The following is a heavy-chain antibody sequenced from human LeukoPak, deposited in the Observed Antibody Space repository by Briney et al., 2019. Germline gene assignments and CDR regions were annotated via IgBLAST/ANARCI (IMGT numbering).Heavy chain of an antibody. V-gene: IGHV1-46*01. CDR2: INPSGGST. D-gene: IGHD3-3*01. J-gene: IGHJ6*02. CDR3: ARDYPRPIYDFFYPDSYYYYGMDV. Sequence: GASVKVSCKASGYTFTSYYMHWVRQAPGQGLEWMGIINPSGGSTNYAQKLQGRVTMTTDTSTSTAYMELRSLRSDDTAVYYCARDYPRPIYDFFYPDSYYYYGMDVWGQGTTVTVSS. CDR1: GYTFTSYY.